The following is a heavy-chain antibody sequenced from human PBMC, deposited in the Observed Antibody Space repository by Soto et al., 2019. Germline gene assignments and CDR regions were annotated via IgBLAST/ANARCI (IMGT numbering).Heavy chain of an antibody. CDR2: ISSSSSYI. J-gene: IGHJ4*02. V-gene: IGHV3-21*01. CDR3: AREKGLGAIPFDY. Sequence: EVQLVESGGGLVKPGGSLRLSCAASGFTFSSYSMNWVRQAPGKGLEWVSSISSSSSYIYYADPVKGRFTISRDNANNSLYLQMNSLRAEDTPVYYCAREKGLGAIPFDYWGQGTLVTVSS. CDR1: GFTFSSYS. D-gene: IGHD4-17*01.